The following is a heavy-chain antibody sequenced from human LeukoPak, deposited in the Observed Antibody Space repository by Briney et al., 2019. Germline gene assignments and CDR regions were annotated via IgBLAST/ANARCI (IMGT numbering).Heavy chain of an antibody. Sequence: SVKVSCKASGGTFSSYAISWVRQAPGQGLEWVGRIIPILGIANYAQKFQGRVTITADKSTSTAYMELSSLRSEDTAVYYCARDSHPTSVYNWFDPWGQGTLVTVSS. CDR2: IIPILGIA. V-gene: IGHV1-69*04. J-gene: IGHJ5*02. CDR3: ARDSHPTSVYNWFDP. CDR1: GGTFSSYA.